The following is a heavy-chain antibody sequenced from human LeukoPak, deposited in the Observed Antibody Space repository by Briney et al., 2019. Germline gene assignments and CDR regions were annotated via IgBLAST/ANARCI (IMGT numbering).Heavy chain of an antibody. Sequence: SVKVSCKASGYTFNEYYMHWVRQAPGQGLEWMGWINPNSGDTNYAQKLQGWVTMTRDTSISTAYMELSRLRSDDTAVYFCASVIAASGTRNWYFDLWRRGTLDTVSS. CDR2: INPNSGDT. D-gene: IGHD6-13*01. V-gene: IGHV1-2*04. CDR3: ASVIAASGTRNWYFDL. CDR1: GYTFNEYY. J-gene: IGHJ2*01.